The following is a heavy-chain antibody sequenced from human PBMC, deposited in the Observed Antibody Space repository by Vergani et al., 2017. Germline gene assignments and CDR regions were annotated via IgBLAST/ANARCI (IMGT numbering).Heavy chain of an antibody. CDR3: ARNRITMVRGVIITSYYYYGMDV. CDR1: GGSFSGYY. Sequence: QVQLQQWGAGLLKPSETLSLTCAVYGGSFSGYYWSWIRQPPGKGLEWIGEINHSGSTNYNPSLTSRVTISVDTSKNQFYLNLSSVTTADTAVYYCARNRITMVRGVIITSYYYYGMDVWGQGTTVTVSS. J-gene: IGHJ6*02. V-gene: IGHV4-34*01. D-gene: IGHD3-10*01. CDR2: INHSGST.